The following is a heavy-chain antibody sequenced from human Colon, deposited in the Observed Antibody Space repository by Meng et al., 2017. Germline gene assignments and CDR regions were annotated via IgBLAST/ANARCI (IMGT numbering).Heavy chain of an antibody. CDR1: GFTFSSYD. D-gene: IGHD3-10*01. CDR3: ARGSGVNLGRGAVGSFDS. CDR2: IGTEDDT. J-gene: IGHJ4*02. Sequence: GESLKISCVASGFTFSSYDMHWVRQSTGETLEWVSGIGTEDDTHYAASVEGRFTISRQNARNSLELQMNSLRAGDTAVYYCARGSGVNLGRGAVGSFDSWGQGKLVTGYS. V-gene: IGHV3-13*01.